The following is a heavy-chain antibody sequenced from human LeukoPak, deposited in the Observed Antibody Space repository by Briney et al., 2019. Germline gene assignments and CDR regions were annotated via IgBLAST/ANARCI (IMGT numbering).Heavy chain of an antibody. CDR3: ARGQDYYDSSDETRIWFDP. Sequence: SETLSLTCTVSGGSISSSSYYWGWIRQPPGKGLEWIGSIYYSGSTYYNPSLKSRVTISVDTSKNQFSLKLSSVTAADTAVYYCARGQDYYDSSDETRIWFDPWGQGTLVTVSS. CDR2: IYYSGST. J-gene: IGHJ5*02. CDR1: GGSISSSSYY. D-gene: IGHD3-22*01. V-gene: IGHV4-39*07.